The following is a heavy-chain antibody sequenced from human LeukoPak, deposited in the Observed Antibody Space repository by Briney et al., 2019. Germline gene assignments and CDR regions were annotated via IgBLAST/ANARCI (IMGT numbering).Heavy chain of an antibody. D-gene: IGHD4-23*01. CDR3: ARGSVVTPVYYYYYMDV. Sequence: ASVKVSCKASGGTFSSYAISWVRQAPGQGLEWMGGIIPIFGTANYAQKFQGRVTITADKSTSTAYMELSSLRSEDTAVYYCARGSVVTPVYYYYYMDVWGKGTTVTVSS. CDR2: IIPIFGTA. CDR1: GGTFSSYA. J-gene: IGHJ6*03. V-gene: IGHV1-69*06.